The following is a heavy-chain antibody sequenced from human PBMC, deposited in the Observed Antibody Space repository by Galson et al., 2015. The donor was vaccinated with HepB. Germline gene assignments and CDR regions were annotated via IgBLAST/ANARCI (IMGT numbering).Heavy chain of an antibody. V-gene: IGHV3-11*01. CDR2: ISSSGSTI. CDR3: ARDRGSYYDFWTSYYYYYYYMDV. J-gene: IGHJ6*03. Sequence: SLRLSCAASGFTFSDYYMSWIRQAPGKGLEWASYISSSGSTIYYADSVKGRFTISRDNAKNSLYLQMNSLRAEDTAVYYCARDRGSYYDFWTSYYYYYYYMDVWGKGTTVTVSS. CDR1: GFTFSDYY. D-gene: IGHD3-3*01.